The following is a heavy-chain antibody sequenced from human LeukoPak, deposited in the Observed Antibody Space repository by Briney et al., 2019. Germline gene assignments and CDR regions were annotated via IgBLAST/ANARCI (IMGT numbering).Heavy chain of an antibody. D-gene: IGHD4-17*01. CDR1: GFTFAYYW. CDR3: ANDDFGASGLPDY. V-gene: IGHV3-74*01. Sequence: HPGGSLRLSCAASGFTFAYYWMHWVRQAPGKGLVWVARINGDGSSTNYADSVKGRFTISRDNAKNTLYLQMNSLRAEDTAVYYCANDDFGASGLPDYWGQGTLVTVSS. J-gene: IGHJ4*02. CDR2: INGDGSST.